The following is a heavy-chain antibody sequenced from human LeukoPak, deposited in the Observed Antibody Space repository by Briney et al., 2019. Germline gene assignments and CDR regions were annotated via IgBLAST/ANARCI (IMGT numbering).Heavy chain of an antibody. D-gene: IGHD5-18*01. CDR2: IYYSGST. V-gene: IGHV4-30-4*07. J-gene: IGHJ5*02. Sequence: SETLSLTCAVSGGSISSGGYSWSWIRQPPGKGLEWIGYIYYSGSTYYNPSLKSRVTISVDTSKNQFSLKLSSVTAANTAVYYCARTSVYSYVFPNWFDPWGQGTLVTVSS. CDR1: GGSISSGGYS. CDR3: ARTSVYSYVFPNWFDP.